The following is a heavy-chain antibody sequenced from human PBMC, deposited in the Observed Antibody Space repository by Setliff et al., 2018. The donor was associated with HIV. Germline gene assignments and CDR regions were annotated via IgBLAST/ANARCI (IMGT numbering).Heavy chain of an antibody. CDR3: ARLSPLRAFDI. Sequence: PSETLSLTCAVSGYSISSGYYWGWVRQPPEKGLEWIGSFYHSGSTYYNPSLKSRLTMSVDTSKNQFSLRLTFLTAADTAVYYCARLSPLRAFDIWGQGTMVTVSS. V-gene: IGHV4-38-2*01. CDR2: FYHSGST. J-gene: IGHJ3*02. CDR1: GYSISSGYY.